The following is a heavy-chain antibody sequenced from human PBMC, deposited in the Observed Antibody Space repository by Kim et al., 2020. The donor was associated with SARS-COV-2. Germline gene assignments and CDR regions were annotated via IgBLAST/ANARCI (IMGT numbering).Heavy chain of an antibody. CDR3: AKDQYSRVYAAAGTYYYYGMDV. Sequence: GGSPRLSCAASGFTFSSYGMHWVRQAPGKGLEWVAVISYDGSNKYYADSVKGRFTISRDNSKNTLYLQMNSLRAEDTAVYYCAKDQYSRVYAAAGTYYYYGMDVWGQGTTVTVSS. CDR1: GFTFSSYG. CDR2: ISYDGSNK. D-gene: IGHD6-13*01. J-gene: IGHJ6*02. V-gene: IGHV3-30*18.